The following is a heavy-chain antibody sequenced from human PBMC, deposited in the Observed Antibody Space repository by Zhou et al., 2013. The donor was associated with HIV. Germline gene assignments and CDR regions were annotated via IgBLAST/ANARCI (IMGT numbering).Heavy chain of an antibody. CDR1: GETFSSYV. Sequence: QVQLVQSGAEVKKPGSSVKVSCTASGETFSSYVIFWVRQAPGQGLEWMGGIIPLFGTPNFAQKFQGRVTFTADESTSTVYMELSSLMFEDTAVYYCAKTRGNVAAGFKWGQGTLVTVSS. V-gene: IGHV1-69*12. CDR2: IIPLFGTP. CDR3: AKTRGNVAAGFK. J-gene: IGHJ4*02. D-gene: IGHD6-13*01.